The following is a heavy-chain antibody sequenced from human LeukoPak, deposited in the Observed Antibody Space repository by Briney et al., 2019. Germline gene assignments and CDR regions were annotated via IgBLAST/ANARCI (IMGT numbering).Heavy chain of an antibody. Sequence: GSLRLSCAASGFTFSSYWMSWVRQAPGKGLEWVANIKQDGSEKYYVDSVKGRFTISRDNSKNTLYLQMNSLRAEDTAVYYCARDPYSYGNYHFDYWGQGTLVTVSS. CDR1: GFTFSSYW. V-gene: IGHV3-7*01. CDR2: IKQDGSEK. D-gene: IGHD5-18*01. CDR3: ARDPYSYGNYHFDY. J-gene: IGHJ4*02.